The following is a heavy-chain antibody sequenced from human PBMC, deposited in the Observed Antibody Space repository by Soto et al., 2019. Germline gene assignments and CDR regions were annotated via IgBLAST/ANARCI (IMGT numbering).Heavy chain of an antibody. J-gene: IGHJ6*02. D-gene: IGHD4-17*01. CDR3: ARGSDYGVYYYYGMDV. V-gene: IGHV3-7*01. CDR1: GFTFSSYW. CDR2: IKQDGSEK. Sequence: GGSLRLSCAASGFTFSSYWMSWVRQAPGKGLEWVANIKQDGSEKYYVDSVKGRFTISRDNAKNSLYLQMNSLRAEDTAVYYCARGSDYGVYYYYGMDVWGQGTTVTVSS.